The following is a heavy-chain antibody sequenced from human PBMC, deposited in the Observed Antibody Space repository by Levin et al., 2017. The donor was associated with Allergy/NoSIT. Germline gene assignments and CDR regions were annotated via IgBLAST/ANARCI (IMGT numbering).Heavy chain of an antibody. Sequence: GSLRLSCAVYGGSFSGYYWNWIRQPPGKGLEWIGQINHSGSTNYNPSLKSRVTISVDTSKNQFSLKVSSVTAADTAVYYCARGQRWEPPIDYWGQGTLVTVSS. CDR2: INHSGST. CDR1: GGSFSGYY. D-gene: IGHD1-26*01. CDR3: ARGQRWEPPIDY. J-gene: IGHJ4*02. V-gene: IGHV4-34*01.